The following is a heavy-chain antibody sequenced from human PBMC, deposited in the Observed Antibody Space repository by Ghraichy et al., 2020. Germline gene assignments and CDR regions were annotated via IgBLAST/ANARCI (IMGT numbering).Heavy chain of an antibody. Sequence: GGSLRLSCAASGFTVSSNYMSWVRQAPGKGLEWVSVIYSGGSTYYADSVKGRFTISRDNSKNTLYLQMNSLRAEDTAVYYCASPEPRGRDAFDIWGQGTMVTVSS. CDR3: ASPEPRGRDAFDI. D-gene: IGHD5-12*01. CDR2: IYSGGST. V-gene: IGHV3-53*01. CDR1: GFTVSSNY. J-gene: IGHJ3*02.